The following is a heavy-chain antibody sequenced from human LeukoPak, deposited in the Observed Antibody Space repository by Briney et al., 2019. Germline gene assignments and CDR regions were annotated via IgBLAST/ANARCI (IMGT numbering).Heavy chain of an antibody. D-gene: IGHD6-19*01. Sequence: SETLSLTCAVYGGSFSGYYWSWIRQPPGKGLEWIGYIYYSGSTNYNPSLKSRVTISVDTSKNQFSLKLSSVTAADTAVYYCARAVSGRFDYWGQGTLVTVSS. V-gene: IGHV4-59*08. J-gene: IGHJ4*02. CDR3: ARAVSGRFDY. CDR2: IYYSGST. CDR1: GGSFSGYY.